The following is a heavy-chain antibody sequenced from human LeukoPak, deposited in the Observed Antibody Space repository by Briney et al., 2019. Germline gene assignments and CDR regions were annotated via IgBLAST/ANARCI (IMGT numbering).Heavy chain of an antibody. V-gene: IGHV4-4*07. CDR2: IYTSGGT. CDR3: AREFSSGWQYFDY. D-gene: IGHD6-19*01. Sequence: SETLSLTCAVSGDSISGFHWSWIRQPAGKGLEWIGRIYTSGGTNYNPSLKSRVTMSVDTSRNQFSLKLSSVTAADTAVYYCAREFSSGWQYFDYWGQGTLVTVSS. J-gene: IGHJ4*02. CDR1: GDSISGFH.